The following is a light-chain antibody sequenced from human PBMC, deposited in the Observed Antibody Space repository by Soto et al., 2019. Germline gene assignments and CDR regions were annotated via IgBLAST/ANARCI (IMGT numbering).Light chain of an antibody. J-gene: IGLJ2*01. Sequence: QSALTQPASVSGSPGQSITISCTGTSSDVGGYDYVSWYQHHPGKVPKLIIYEVSKRPSGVSLRFSGSKSGNTASLTISGLQTEDEADYYCSSYTTTSALVFGGGTKLTVL. CDR3: SSYTTTSALV. V-gene: IGLV2-14*01. CDR1: SSDVGGYDY. CDR2: EVS.